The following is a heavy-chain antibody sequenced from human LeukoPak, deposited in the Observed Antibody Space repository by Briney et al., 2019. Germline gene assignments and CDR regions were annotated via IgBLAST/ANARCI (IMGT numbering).Heavy chain of an antibody. CDR1: GFTFSSYS. V-gene: IGHV3-21*01. CDR2: ISSSSSYI. Sequence: GGSLRLSCAASGFTFSSYSMNWVRQAPGKGLEWVSSISSSSSYIYYADSVKGRFTISRDNAKNSLYLQMNSLRAEDTAVYYCARDRPRPMYYYDSSGYYYSNAFDIWGQETMVTVSS. D-gene: IGHD3-22*01. CDR3: ARDRPRPMYYYDSSGYYYSNAFDI. J-gene: IGHJ3*02.